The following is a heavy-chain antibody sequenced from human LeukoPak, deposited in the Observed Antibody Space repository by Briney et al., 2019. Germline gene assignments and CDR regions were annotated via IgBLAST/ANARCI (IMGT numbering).Heavy chain of an antibody. CDR1: GGSISSHY. J-gene: IGHJ3*02. V-gene: IGHV4-59*11. CDR3: ARGGLGYCSGGSCYQGAFDI. D-gene: IGHD2-15*01. Sequence: PSETLSLTCTVSGGSISSHYWSWIRQPPGKGLEWIGYIYNSGSTNYNPSLKSRVTISVDTSKNQFSLKLRSVTAADTAVYYCARGGLGYCSGGSCYQGAFDIWGQGTMVTVSS. CDR2: IYNSGST.